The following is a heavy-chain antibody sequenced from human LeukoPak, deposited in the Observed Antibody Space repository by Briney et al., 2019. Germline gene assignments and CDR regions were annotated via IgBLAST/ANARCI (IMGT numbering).Heavy chain of an antibody. CDR2: IYSGGST. V-gene: IGHV3-53*05. D-gene: IGHD1-26*01. CDR3: ARGEWELPYFDY. CDR1: GFTVSSNY. J-gene: IGHJ4*02. Sequence: PGGSLRLSCAASGFTVSSNYMSWVRQAPGKGLEWVSVIYSGGSTYYADSVKGRFTISRDNSKNTLYLQVGSLRAEDMAVYYCARGEWELPYFDYWGQGTLVTVSS.